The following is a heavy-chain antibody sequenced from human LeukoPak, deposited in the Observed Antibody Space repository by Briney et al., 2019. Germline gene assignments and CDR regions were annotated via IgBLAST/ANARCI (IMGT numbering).Heavy chain of an antibody. CDR3: ARGGSWFAP. V-gene: IGHV3-7*01. D-gene: IGHD3-10*01. CDR2: IKKDGSEK. Sequence: GGSLRLSCVPSGFTFSVYWMSWDRQAPGKGLEWVANIKKDGSEKNHMDSMKGRFTISTDNAKNSLYLQMSSLKAEDTAFYDCARGGSWFAPWGQGTLVTVSS. J-gene: IGHJ5*02. CDR1: GFTFSVYW.